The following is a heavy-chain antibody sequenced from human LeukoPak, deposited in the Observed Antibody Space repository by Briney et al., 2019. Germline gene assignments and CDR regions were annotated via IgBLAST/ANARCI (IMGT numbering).Heavy chain of an antibody. J-gene: IGHJ3*02. CDR3: AHRSYYYDSSGYPQTYAFDI. V-gene: IGHV2-5*02. D-gene: IGHD3-22*01. CDR2: ISWDDDK. CDR1: GFSLSASGVG. Sequence: SGPTLVNPTQTLTLTCTFSGFSLSASGVGVGWIRQPPGKALEWLALISWDDDKRYSPSLKSRLTITKDTSKNQVVLTMTNMDPVDTATYYCAHRSYYYDSSGYPQTYAFDIWGQGTMVTVSS.